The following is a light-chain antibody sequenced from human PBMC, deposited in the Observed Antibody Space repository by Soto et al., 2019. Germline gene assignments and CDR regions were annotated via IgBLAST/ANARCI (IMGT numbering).Light chain of an antibody. Sequence: QSVLTQPPSASGTPGQRVTVSCSGSSSNVGINNVFWYQHLPGTAPKLLIYRNNQRPSGVPDRFSGSKSGTSASLTISGLRSEDETDYYCAAWDDSLSGVVFGGGTKVTVL. J-gene: IGLJ2*01. V-gene: IGLV1-47*01. CDR3: AAWDDSLSGVV. CDR1: SSNVGINN. CDR2: RNN.